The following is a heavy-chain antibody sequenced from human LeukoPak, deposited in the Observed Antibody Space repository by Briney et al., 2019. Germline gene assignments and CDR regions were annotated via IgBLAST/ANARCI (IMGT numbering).Heavy chain of an antibody. CDR1: GYTFTSFD. D-gene: IGHD5-24*01. J-gene: IGHJ4*02. V-gene: IGHV1-8*01. CDR3: ARVDSLATTNFDY. CDR2: MNPNSGNT. Sequence: ASVKVSCKASGYTFTSFDIYWVRQATGQGLEWMGGMNPNSGNTGYAQKFQGRVTMTRDTSISTAYMELSRLRSDDTAVYYCARVDSLATTNFDYWGQGTLVTVSS.